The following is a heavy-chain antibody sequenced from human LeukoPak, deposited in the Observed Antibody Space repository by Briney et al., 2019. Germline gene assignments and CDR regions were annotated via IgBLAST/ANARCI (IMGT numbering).Heavy chain of an antibody. D-gene: IGHD6-19*01. CDR2: ISSSSSYI. Sequence: KPGGSQTLSCAASGFPFSSYSVNWVRQARGRGVECLSSISSSSSYIYYADSVKGRFTISRDNAKNSLYLQMNSLRAEDTAVYYCARDPRPKAVAGTGDYWGQGTLVTVSS. CDR1: GFPFSSYS. J-gene: IGHJ4*02. V-gene: IGHV3-21*01. CDR3: ARDPRPKAVAGTGDY.